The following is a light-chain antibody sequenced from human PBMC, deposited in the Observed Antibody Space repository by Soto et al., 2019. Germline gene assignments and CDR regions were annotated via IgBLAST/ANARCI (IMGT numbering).Light chain of an antibody. CDR2: AAS. Sequence: IQLTQSPSSLSASVGDRVTITCRASQGISSYLAWYQQKPGKAPKLLIFAASTLQSGVPSRFSGSGYGTDFTLTISSLQPEDFATYYCQQAGSFPLSFGGGTKVEI. CDR3: QQAGSFPLS. V-gene: IGKV1-9*01. CDR1: QGISSY. J-gene: IGKJ4*01.